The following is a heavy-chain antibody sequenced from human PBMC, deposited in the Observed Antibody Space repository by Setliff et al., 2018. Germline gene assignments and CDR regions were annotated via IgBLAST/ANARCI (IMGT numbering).Heavy chain of an antibody. CDR3: ARVGPLTDDAFDI. CDR2: IYPADSDT. D-gene: IGHD1-26*01. J-gene: IGHJ3*02. V-gene: IGHV5-51*01. Sequence: PGESLKISCKGSGYTFTNYWTAWVRQMPGKGLEYMGIIYPADSDTTYSPSFQGQVTISADKSINTAYLQWSSLKASDTAIYYCARVGPLTDDAFDIWGQGTMVTVS. CDR1: GYTFTNYW.